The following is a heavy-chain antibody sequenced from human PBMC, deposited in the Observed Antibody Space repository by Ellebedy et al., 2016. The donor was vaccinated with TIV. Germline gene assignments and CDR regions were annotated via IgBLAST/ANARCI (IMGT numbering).Heavy chain of an antibody. CDR2: IRSKTYNYAP. Sequence: PGGSLRLSCAASGFTFSGSPMHWVRQASGKGLEWIGRIRSKTYNYAPAYAASVKGRFTISRDDSKNTAYLQMNSLKTEDTAVYYCARFKELPFQYFFDYWGQGTLVTVSS. J-gene: IGHJ4*02. CDR1: GFTFSGSP. V-gene: IGHV3-73*01. CDR3: ARFKELPFQYFFDY. D-gene: IGHD1-7*01.